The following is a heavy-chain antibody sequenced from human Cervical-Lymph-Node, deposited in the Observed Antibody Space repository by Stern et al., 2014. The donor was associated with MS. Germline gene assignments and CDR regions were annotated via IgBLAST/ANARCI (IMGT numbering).Heavy chain of an antibody. J-gene: IGHJ4*02. V-gene: IGHV4-4*02. Sequence: VHLVESGPGLVKPSGTLSLTCAVSGDSIRSSNWWSWVRQPPGKGLEWIGDTFHDGTTNYNPSLKSRVTISVEKSKNQFSLRLNSVTAADTAVYYCASSYWGGVHGYWGQGTLVTVSS. CDR3: ASSYWGGVHGY. CDR1: GDSIRSSNW. D-gene: IGHD2-21*01. CDR2: TFHDGTT.